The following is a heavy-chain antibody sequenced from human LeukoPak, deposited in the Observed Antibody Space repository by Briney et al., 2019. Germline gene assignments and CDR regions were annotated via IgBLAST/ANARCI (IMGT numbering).Heavy chain of an antibody. J-gene: IGHJ4*02. CDR3: ASGPIYDSSGYYSLDY. CDR1: GYTFTSYA. D-gene: IGHD3-22*01. CDR2: INACNGNT. Sequence: GASVKVSCKASGYTFTSYAMHWVRQAPGQRLEWMGWINACNGNTKYSQEFQGRVTITRDTSASTAYMELSSLRSEDMAVYYCASGPIYDSSGYYSLDYWGQGTLVTVSS. V-gene: IGHV1-3*03.